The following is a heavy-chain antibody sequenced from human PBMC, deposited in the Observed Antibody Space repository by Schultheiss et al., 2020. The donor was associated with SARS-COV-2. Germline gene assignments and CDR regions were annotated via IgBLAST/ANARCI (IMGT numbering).Heavy chain of an antibody. CDR1: GFTFSTYN. CDR3: ARALSGTIFGVVRPFDY. V-gene: IGHV3-21*01. D-gene: IGHD3-3*01. CDR2: VSSSSKYI. Sequence: GGSLRLSCAASGFTFSTYNMNWVRQAPGKGLEWVSSVSSSSKYIYYADSVKGRFTISRDNAKNSLHLQMNSLRAEDTAVYYCARALSGTIFGVVRPFDYWGQGTLVTVSS. J-gene: IGHJ4*02.